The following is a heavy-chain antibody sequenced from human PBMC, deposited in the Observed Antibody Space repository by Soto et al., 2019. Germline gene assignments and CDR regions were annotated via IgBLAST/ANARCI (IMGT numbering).Heavy chain of an antibody. D-gene: IGHD6-6*01. CDR1: GGSLSSYY. J-gene: IGHJ5*02. CDR3: ALAARPHDWFDP. CDR2: IYYSGST. V-gene: IGHV4-59*01. Sequence: LSETLSLPCPVSGGSLSSYYWSWILQPPGKGLEWIGYIYYSGSTNYNPSLKSRVTISVDTSKNQFSLKLSSVTAADTAVYYCALAARPHDWFDPWGQGTLVTVSS.